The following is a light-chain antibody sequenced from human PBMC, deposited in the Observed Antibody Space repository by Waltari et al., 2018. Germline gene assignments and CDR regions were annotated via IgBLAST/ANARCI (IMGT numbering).Light chain of an antibody. CDR1: QSISSN. V-gene: IGKV3-11*01. CDR3: QQRSNLWT. CDR2: DES. J-gene: IGKJ1*01. Sequence: ETVLTQSPATLSLSPGERATLSCRARQSISSNLAWYQQKPGQPPRLLIYDESKRATGIPARFSCSGSGTDFTLTISSLEPEDFAVYYCQQRSNLWTFGQGTKVEIK.